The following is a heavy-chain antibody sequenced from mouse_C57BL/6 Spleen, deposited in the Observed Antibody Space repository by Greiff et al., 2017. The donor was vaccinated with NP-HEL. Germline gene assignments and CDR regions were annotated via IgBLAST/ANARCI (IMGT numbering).Heavy chain of an antibody. V-gene: IGHV1-64*01. Sequence: QVQLQLSGAELVKPGASVKLSCKASGYTFTSYWMHWVKQRPGQGLEWIGMIHPNSGSTNYNEKFKSKATLTVDKSSSTAYMQLSSLTSEDSAVYYCARCYYGSRGYAMDYWGQGTSVTVSS. J-gene: IGHJ4*01. CDR1: GYTFTSYW. D-gene: IGHD1-1*01. CDR3: ARCYYGSRGYAMDY. CDR2: IHPNSGST.